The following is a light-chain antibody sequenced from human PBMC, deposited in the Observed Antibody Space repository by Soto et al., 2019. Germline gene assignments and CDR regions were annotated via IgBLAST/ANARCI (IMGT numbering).Light chain of an antibody. Sequence: DIQMTQSPSTLSASVGDRVTITCRASQSISSWLAWYQQKPGKAPKLLIYKASSLESGVPSRFSGSGSGTDFTLTISRLEPEDFAVYYCQQYGGSPRTFGQGTKVERK. CDR2: KAS. V-gene: IGKV1-5*03. CDR1: QSISSW. CDR3: QQYGGSPRT. J-gene: IGKJ1*01.